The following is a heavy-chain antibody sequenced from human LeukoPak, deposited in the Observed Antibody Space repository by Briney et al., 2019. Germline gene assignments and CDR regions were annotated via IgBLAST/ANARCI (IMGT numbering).Heavy chain of an antibody. Sequence: PGGSLRLSCAASGFTFSSYDIHWVRQAPGKGLEWVALIRSDGRDKYYADSVKGRFTISRDNSKNTLYLQMNSLRAEDTAVYYCATRKGNYMDVWGKGTMVTVSS. V-gene: IGHV3-30*02. CDR2: IRSDGRDK. J-gene: IGHJ6*03. CDR3: ATRKGNYMDV. CDR1: GFTFSSYD. D-gene: IGHD6-13*01.